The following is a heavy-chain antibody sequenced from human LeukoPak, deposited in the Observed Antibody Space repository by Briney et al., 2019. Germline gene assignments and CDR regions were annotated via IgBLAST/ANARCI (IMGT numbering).Heavy chain of an antibody. CDR1: GYTFTGYY. J-gene: IGHJ4*02. CDR3: ARLKDWNYAGVHGVGFDY. Sequence: RASVKVSCKASGYTFTGYYMHWVRQAPGQGLEWMGWINPNSGGTNYAQKFQGRVTMTRDTSISTAYMELSRLRSDDTAVYYCARLKDWNYAGVHGVGFDYWGQGTLVTVSS. D-gene: IGHD1-7*01. CDR2: INPNSGGT. V-gene: IGHV1-2*02.